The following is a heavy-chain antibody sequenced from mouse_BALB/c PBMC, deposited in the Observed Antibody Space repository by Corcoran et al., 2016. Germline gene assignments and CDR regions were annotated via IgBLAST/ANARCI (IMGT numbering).Heavy chain of an antibody. V-gene: IGHV9-3*02. CDR2: INTNTGEP. D-gene: IGHD2-14*01. CDR1: GYTFTNYG. Sequence: QIQLVQSGPELKKPGETVKISCKASGYTFTNYGMNWVKQAPGKGLKWMGWINTNTGEPKYAEEFKGRFAFSLETSASTASLQINNLKNEDTATYSCARPYYRYDGHWYFDVGGAGTTVTVSS. J-gene: IGHJ1*01. CDR3: ARPYYRYDGHWYFDV.